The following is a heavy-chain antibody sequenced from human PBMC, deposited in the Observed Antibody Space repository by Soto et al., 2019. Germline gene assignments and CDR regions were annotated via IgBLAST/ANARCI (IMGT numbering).Heavy chain of an antibody. CDR3: ARHSSDDYGSGSYYIGFDY. J-gene: IGHJ4*02. CDR1: GGSISTYS. D-gene: IGHD3-10*01. CDR2: IYNSGST. Sequence: QVQLQESGPGLVKPSETLSLTCTVSGGSISTYSWSWIRQPPGKGLEWIGYIYNSGSTNYNPSLKSRVTISVDTSKNHFSLKLNSVTAADTAVYYCARHSSDDYGSGSYYIGFDYWGQGTLVTVSS. V-gene: IGHV4-59*01.